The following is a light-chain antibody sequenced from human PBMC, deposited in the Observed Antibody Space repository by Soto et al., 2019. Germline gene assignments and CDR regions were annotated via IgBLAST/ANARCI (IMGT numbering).Light chain of an antibody. Sequence: EIVLTQSPGTLSLSPGERATLSCRASQSVGSTYLAWYQQKPGQAPRLLIYGASSRATGIPVRFSGSGSGTDFTLTISRLEPEDFAVYYCQQYGGSPWTFGQGTKVEIK. J-gene: IGKJ1*01. CDR1: QSVGSTY. V-gene: IGKV3-20*01. CDR3: QQYGGSPWT. CDR2: GAS.